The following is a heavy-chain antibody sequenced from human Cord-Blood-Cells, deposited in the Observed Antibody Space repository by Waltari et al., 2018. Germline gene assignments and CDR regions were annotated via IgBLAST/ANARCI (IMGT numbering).Heavy chain of an antibody. D-gene: IGHD1-7*01. J-gene: IGHJ6*03. CDR1: GFTFSNAW. V-gene: IGHV3-15*01. CDR2: IKSKTVGGKT. Sequence: EVQLVESGGGLVKPGGSLRLSCAASGFTFSNAWMSWVRQAPAKGLEWGGRIKSKTVGGKTEYARAVKGRFTNAREDSKNTLYLQMNSLKTEDTAVCYCATNEAERTGTTTYYYYYMDVWGKGTTVTVSS. CDR3: ATNEAERTGTTTYYYYYMDV.